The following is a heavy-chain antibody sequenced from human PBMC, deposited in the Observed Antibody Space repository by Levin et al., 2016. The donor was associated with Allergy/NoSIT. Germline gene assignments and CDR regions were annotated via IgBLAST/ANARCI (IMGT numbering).Heavy chain of an antibody. V-gene: IGHV1-2*02. Sequence: ASVKVSCKASGYTFTGYYMHWVRQAPGQGLEWMGWINPNSGGTNYAQKFQGRVTMTTDTSISTAYMELSRLRSDDTAVYYCARCRLPIVVVPAAMGRYFDYWGQGTLVTVSS. CDR1: GYTFTGYY. CDR3: ARCRLPIVVVPAAMGRYFDY. J-gene: IGHJ4*02. D-gene: IGHD2-2*01. CDR2: INPNSGGT.